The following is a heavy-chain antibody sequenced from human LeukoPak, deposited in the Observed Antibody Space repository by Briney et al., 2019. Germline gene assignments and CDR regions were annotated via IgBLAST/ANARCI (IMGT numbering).Heavy chain of an antibody. CDR3: ARHVVAVGFDY. CDR2: ITRSSSYI. D-gene: IGHD3-22*01. V-gene: IGHV3-21*01. CDR1: GFTFSGYS. J-gene: IGHJ4*02. Sequence: GGSLRLSCAASGFTFSGYSMNWVRQAPGKGLQWVSSITRSSSYIYYADSVKGRFTISRDNAKNSLYLQMNSLRAEDTAVYYCARHVVAVGFDYWGQGTRVTVSS.